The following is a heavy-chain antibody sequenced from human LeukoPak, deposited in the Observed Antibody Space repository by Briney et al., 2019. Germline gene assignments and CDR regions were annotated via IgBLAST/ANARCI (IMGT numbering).Heavy chain of an antibody. D-gene: IGHD2-8*01. V-gene: IGHV4-61*01. CDR1: GGSVYSGTYS. Sequence: SETLSLTCTVSGGSVYSGTYSWSWIRQPPGKRLEWIGYIYYSGSTNYNPSLKSRITISVDTSKNQFSLKLSSVTAADTAVYYCARSYCANSVCYRILDYWGQGTLVTVSS. J-gene: IGHJ4*02. CDR2: IYYSGST. CDR3: ARSYCANSVCYRILDY.